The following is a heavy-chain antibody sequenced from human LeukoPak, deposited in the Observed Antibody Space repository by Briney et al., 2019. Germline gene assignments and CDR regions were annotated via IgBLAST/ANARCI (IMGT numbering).Heavy chain of an antibody. CDR2: FDPEDGEI. V-gene: IGHV1-24*01. CDR1: EYTLTELS. Sequence: ASVKVSCKVSEYTLTELSMHWVRQAPGKGLEWLGGFDPEDGEIIYAQKFQGRVTMSDDTCTDTAYMELGSLRSDDTAVYYCAADRGDYSGSYWTAFDIWGQGTMVTVSS. J-gene: IGHJ3*02. CDR3: AADRGDYSGSYWTAFDI. D-gene: IGHD1-26*01.